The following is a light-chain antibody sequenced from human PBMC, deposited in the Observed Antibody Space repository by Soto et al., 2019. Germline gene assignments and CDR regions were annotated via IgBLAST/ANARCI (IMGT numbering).Light chain of an antibody. CDR3: SSYGDSNYV. CDR2: EVS. J-gene: IGLJ1*01. Sequence: QSVLTQPPSASGSPGQSVTITYTGTSNDFGGYNYVSWYQQHPGKAPKLIIFEVSERPSGVPDRFSGSKSDSTASLTVSGLQAEDEADYYCSSYGDSNYVFGTGTKLTVL. V-gene: IGLV2-8*01. CDR1: SNDFGGYNY.